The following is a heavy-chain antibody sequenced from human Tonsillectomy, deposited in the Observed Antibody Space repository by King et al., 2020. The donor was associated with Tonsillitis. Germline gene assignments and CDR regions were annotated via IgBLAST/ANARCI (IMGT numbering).Heavy chain of an antibody. D-gene: IGHD6-6*01. CDR1: GFTVSSNY. Sequence: VQLVESGGGFIQPGGSLRLSCAASGFTVSSNYMGWVRQAPGKGLEWVSLIYSGGNTYYADSGTGRFTISRDTSKNTLYLQMNSLRAEDTAVYYCARVAATYSSSSLVYYYNYMDVWGKGTTVTVSS. J-gene: IGHJ6*03. CDR3: ARVAATYSSSSLVYYYNYMDV. CDR2: IYSGGNT. V-gene: IGHV3-53*01.